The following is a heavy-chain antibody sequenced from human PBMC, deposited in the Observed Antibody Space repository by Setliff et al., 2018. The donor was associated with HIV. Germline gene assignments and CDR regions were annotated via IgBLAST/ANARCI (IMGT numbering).Heavy chain of an antibody. J-gene: IGHJ4*02. CDR3: ARVYDSSGYPIDY. D-gene: IGHD3-22*01. CDR2: INPNSGGT. Sequence: ASVKVSCKASGYTFTDYYMHWVRQAPGQGLEWMGWINPNSGGTNFAQKFQGWVTMTRDTSISTAYMELSRLRSDDTAVYYCARVYDSSGYPIDYWGQGTLVTVSS. CDR1: GYTFTDYY. V-gene: IGHV1-2*04.